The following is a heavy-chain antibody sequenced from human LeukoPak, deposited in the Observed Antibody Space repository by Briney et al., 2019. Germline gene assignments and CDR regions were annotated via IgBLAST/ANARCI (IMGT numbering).Heavy chain of an antibody. V-gene: IGHV4-59*12. CDR2: IYYSGTT. D-gene: IGHD3-3*01. CDR1: GDSISAYY. Sequence: PSETLSLTCTVSGDSISAYYWSWIRQPPGKGLEWIGYIYYSGTTNYNPSLKSRITISIDTSKNQFSLKLSSVTAADTAVYYCATGPHYDFWSGYLNYYYYYGMDVWGQGTTVTVSS. CDR3: ATGPHYDFWSGYLNYYYYYGMDV. J-gene: IGHJ6*02.